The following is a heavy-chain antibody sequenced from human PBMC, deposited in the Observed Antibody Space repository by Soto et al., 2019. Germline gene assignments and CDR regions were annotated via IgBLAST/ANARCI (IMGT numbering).Heavy chain of an antibody. CDR1: GYTFTNNN. D-gene: IGHD6-25*01. J-gene: IGHJ6*03. Sequence: QEQLVQSGAEVKKPGAPVKVSCKAFGYTFTNNNINWVRQATGQGLECMGWMNPNTGNKGYAEKFQGRVTLTRNSSINTAYMELSGLRSDDTAVYYCAREAASDPSFYYHYMDVWGKGTTVTVSS. CDR2: MNPNTGNK. V-gene: IGHV1-8*01. CDR3: AREAASDPSFYYHYMDV.